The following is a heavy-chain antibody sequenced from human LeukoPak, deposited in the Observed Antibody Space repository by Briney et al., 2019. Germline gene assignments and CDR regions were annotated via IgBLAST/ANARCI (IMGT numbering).Heavy chain of an antibody. J-gene: IGHJ3*02. V-gene: IGHV3-23*01. Sequence: PGGSLRLSCAASGFTFSSYAMSWVCQAPGKGLEWVSAISGSGGSTYYADSVKGRFTISRDNSKNTLYLQMNSLRAEDTAVYYCAREGGDYGGLDAFDTWGQGTMVTVSS. CDR1: GFTFSSYA. D-gene: IGHD4-23*01. CDR2: ISGSGGST. CDR3: AREGGDYGGLDAFDT.